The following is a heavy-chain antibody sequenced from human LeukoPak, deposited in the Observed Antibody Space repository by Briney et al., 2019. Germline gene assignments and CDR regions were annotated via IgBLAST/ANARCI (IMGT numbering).Heavy chain of an antibody. V-gene: IGHV1-18*01. Sequence: ASVKVSCKASGYTSTSYGISWVRQAPGQGLEWMGWISAYNGNTNYARNLHGRVTMTTDTSTSTAYMELRSLRSDDTAVYYCARDLGVLIVERLGTTVIPAYSWFDPWGRGTLVTVSS. CDR2: ISAYNGNT. J-gene: IGHJ5*02. CDR1: GYTSTSYG. CDR3: ARDLGVLIVERLGTTVIPAYSWFDP. D-gene: IGHD4-11*01.